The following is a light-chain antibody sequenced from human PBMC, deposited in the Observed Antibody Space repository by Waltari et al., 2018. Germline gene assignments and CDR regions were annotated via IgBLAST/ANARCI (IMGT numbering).Light chain of an antibody. V-gene: IGKV1-17*01. CDR1: QGISYY. CDR2: DAS. J-gene: IGKJ4*01. CDR3: LQYNSAPLT. Sequence: DIQMTQSPSSLSASVGDRVTITCRASQGISYYLNWYQQKPGKAPHRLIYDASSLQSGVPSRFSGSGSGTVFTLTISSLQPEDFATYYCLQYNSAPLTFGGGTKVEIK.